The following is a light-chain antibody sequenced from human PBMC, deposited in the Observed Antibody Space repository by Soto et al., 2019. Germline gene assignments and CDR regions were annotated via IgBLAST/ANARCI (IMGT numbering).Light chain of an antibody. Sequence: DIQMTQSPSSLSASVGDRVTITCRASQDIGNALGWFQQKPGKAPKRLIYAASTLQSGVPSRFSGSRSGTEFTLTISSLEPEDFAVYYCQQRSNWWTFGQGTKVEIK. CDR1: QDIGNA. CDR3: QQRSNWWT. CDR2: AAS. V-gene: IGKV1-17*01. J-gene: IGKJ1*01.